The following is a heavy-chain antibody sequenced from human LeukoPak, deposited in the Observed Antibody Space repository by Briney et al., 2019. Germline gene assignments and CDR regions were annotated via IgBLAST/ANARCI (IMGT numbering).Heavy chain of an antibody. CDR2: INPNSGGT. Sequence: ASVKVSCKASGYTFTGYYIHWVRQAPGQGLEWMGWINPNSGGTNYAQNFQGRVTMTRDTSISTAYMELSRLRSDDTAVFYCARIAVPGTDYYYYMDVWGKGTTVTVSS. CDR1: GYTFTGYY. J-gene: IGHJ6*03. V-gene: IGHV1-2*02. D-gene: IGHD6-19*01. CDR3: ARIAVPGTDYYYYMDV.